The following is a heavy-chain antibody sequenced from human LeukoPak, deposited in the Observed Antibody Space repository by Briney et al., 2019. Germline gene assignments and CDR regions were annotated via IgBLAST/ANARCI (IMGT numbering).Heavy chain of an antibody. CDR3: ARVYCSSTSCYRGGMDV. J-gene: IGHJ6*02. CDR1: GGSFSGYY. D-gene: IGHD2-2*01. CDR2: INHSGST. V-gene: IGHV4-34*01. Sequence: SETLSLTCAVYGGSFSGYYWSWIRQPPGKGLEWIGEINHSGSTNYNPSLKSRVTISVDTSKNQFSLKLSSVTAADTAVYYCARVYCSSTSCYRGGMDVWGQGTTVTVSS.